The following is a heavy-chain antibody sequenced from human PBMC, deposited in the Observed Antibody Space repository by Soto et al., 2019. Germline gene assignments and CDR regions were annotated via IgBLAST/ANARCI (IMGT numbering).Heavy chain of an antibody. CDR2: IIPILGIA. D-gene: IGHD5-18*01. Sequence: QAQLVQSGAEVKKSGSSVKVSCKASGGTVSSYTISWVRQAPGQGLEWMGRIIPILGIANYAQNFQGRVTITADKSTSTAYMELSSLRSEDTAVYYCARGYIRSYNFDYWGHGTLVTVSS. J-gene: IGHJ4*01. CDR3: ARGYIRSYNFDY. V-gene: IGHV1-69*02. CDR1: GGTVSSYT.